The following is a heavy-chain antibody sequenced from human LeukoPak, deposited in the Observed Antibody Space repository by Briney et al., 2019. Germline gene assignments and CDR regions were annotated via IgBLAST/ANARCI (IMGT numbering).Heavy chain of an antibody. CDR2: ISSSSSTI. V-gene: IGHV3-48*04. J-gene: IGHJ5*02. D-gene: IGHD3-10*01. CDR3: ARGVDYYGSGSGNWFDP. Sequence: GGSLRLSCAASGCTFSTYSMNWVRQAPGKGLERVSYISSSSSTIYYADSVKGRFTISRDNAKNSLYLQMNSLRVEDTAVYYCARGVDYYGSGSGNWFDPWGQGTLVTVSS. CDR1: GCTFSTYS.